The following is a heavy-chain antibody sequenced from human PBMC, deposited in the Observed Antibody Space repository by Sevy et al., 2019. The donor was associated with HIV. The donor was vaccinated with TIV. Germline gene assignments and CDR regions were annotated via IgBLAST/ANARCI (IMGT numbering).Heavy chain of an antibody. D-gene: IGHD3-3*01. CDR2: IKQDGSEK. V-gene: IGHV3-7*01. Sequence: GGSLRLSCAASGFTFSSYWMSWVRQAPGKGLEWVANIKQDGSEKYYVDSVKGRFTTSTDNAKNSLYLQMNSLRAEDTAVYDCARGGGPSITIFGVVPELFDYWGQGTLVTVSS. CDR1: GFTFSSYW. CDR3: ARGGGPSITIFGVVPELFDY. J-gene: IGHJ4*02.